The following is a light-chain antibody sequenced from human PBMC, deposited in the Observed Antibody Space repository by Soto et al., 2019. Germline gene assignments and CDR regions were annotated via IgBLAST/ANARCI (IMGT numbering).Light chain of an antibody. V-gene: IGLV4-69*01. Sequence: QTVVTQSPSASASLGASVKLTCTLSSGHSSYAIAWHQQQPEKGPRYLMKLNSDGSHSKGDGIPDRFSGSSSGAERYLSISNLQSEDEADYYCQTWGTAIVVFGGGTKLTVL. CDR1: SGHSSYA. J-gene: IGLJ2*01. CDR3: QTWGTAIVV. CDR2: LNSDGSH.